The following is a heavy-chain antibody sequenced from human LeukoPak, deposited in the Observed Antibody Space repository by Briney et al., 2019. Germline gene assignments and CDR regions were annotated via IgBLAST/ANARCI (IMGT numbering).Heavy chain of an antibody. Sequence: GESLKISCKGSGYSFTNYWIGWVRQMPGKGLEWMGIIYPGDSDSRYSPSFQGQVTISADKSISAAYLQWNSLKASDTAMYYCARLRCSDGSCYAIPYDAFDIWGQGTMVTVSS. J-gene: IGHJ3*02. D-gene: IGHD2-15*01. V-gene: IGHV5-51*01. CDR2: IYPGDSDS. CDR3: ARLRCSDGSCYAIPYDAFDI. CDR1: GYSFTNYW.